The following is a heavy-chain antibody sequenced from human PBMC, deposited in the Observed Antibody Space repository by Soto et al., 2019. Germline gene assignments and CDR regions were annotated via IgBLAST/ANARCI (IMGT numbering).Heavy chain of an antibody. Sequence: ASVKVSCKVSGYTLTELSMHWVRQAPGKGLEWMGGFDPEDGETIYAQKFQGRVTMTEDTSTDTAYMEVRSLRSDDTAVYYCARGGYYDSSGSRNYHYYGMNVWGQGTTVTVSS. J-gene: IGHJ6*02. CDR1: GYTLTELS. V-gene: IGHV1-24*01. CDR2: FDPEDGET. D-gene: IGHD6-19*01. CDR3: ARGGYYDSSGSRNYHYYGMNV.